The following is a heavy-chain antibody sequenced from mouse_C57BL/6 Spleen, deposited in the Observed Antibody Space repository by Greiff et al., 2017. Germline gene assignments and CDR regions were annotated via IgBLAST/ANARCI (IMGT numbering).Heavy chain of an antibody. CDR3: VREGYYYGSSY. D-gene: IGHD1-1*01. CDR2: ISYDGSN. J-gene: IGHJ2*01. V-gene: IGHV3-6*01. Sequence: EVKLQQSGPGLVKPSQSLSLTCSVTGYSITSGYYWNWIRQFPGNKLEWMGYISYDGSNNYNPSLKNRISITRDTSKNQFFLKLNSVTTKDTATYYCVREGYYYGSSYWGQGTTLTVSS. CDR1: GYSITSGYY.